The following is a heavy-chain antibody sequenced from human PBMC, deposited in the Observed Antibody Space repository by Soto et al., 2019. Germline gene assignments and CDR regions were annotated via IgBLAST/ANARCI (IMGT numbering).Heavy chain of an antibody. Sequence: QVQLVESGGGVVQPGRSLRLSCAASGFTFSSYAMHWVRQAPGKGLEWVAVISYDGSNKYYADSGKGRFTISRDNSKNTLYLQMSGLRAEDTGVYYCARALGYCSGGSCYPGGYYYYYGMDVWGQGTTVTVSS. CDR3: ARALGYCSGGSCYPGGYYYYYGMDV. V-gene: IGHV3-30-3*01. D-gene: IGHD2-15*01. CDR2: ISYDGSNK. CDR1: GFTFSSYA. J-gene: IGHJ6*02.